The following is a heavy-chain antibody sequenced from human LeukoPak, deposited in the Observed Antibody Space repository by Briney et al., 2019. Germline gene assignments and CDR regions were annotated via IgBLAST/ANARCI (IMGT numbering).Heavy chain of an antibody. V-gene: IGHV3-48*03. J-gene: IGHJ5*02. Sequence: GGSLRLSCAASGFIVSSNYMTWVRQAPGEGLEWVSYISSSGSTIYYADSVKGRFTISRDNAKNSLYLQMNSLRAEDTAVYYCARQIGGGYSYGSSGQGTLVTVSS. CDR2: ISSSGSTI. D-gene: IGHD5-18*01. CDR3: ARQIGGGYSYGS. CDR1: GFIVSSNY.